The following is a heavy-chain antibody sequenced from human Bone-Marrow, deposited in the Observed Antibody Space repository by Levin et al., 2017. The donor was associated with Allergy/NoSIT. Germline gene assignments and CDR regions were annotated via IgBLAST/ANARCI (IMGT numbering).Heavy chain of an antibody. CDR3: AKYRVGTTGTLDY. CDR1: GFTLSSYG. V-gene: IGHV3-23*01. Sequence: GGSLRLSCEASGFTLSSYGMSWVRQAPGKGLEWVSTISGSGGSTYYADSVKGRFTISRDNSKNTLYVQMNSLRVEDTAIYYCAKYRVGTTGTLDYWGQGSLVTVSS. J-gene: IGHJ4*02. D-gene: IGHD1-26*01. CDR2: ISGSGGST.